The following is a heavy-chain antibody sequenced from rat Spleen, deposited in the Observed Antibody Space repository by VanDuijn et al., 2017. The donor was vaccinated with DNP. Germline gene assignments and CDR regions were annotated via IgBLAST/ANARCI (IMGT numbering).Heavy chain of an antibody. CDR2: ITYSGST. J-gene: IGHJ4*01. CDR3: ARLNSGYSYAMDA. Sequence: EVQLQESGPGLVKPSQSLSLTCSVTGYSITSHYWGWIRQFPGNKMEWIGHITYSGSTSYNPSLKSRISITRDTSKNQFFLQLNSVTTEDTATYYCARLNSGYSYAMDAWGQGTSVTVSS. CDR1: GYSITSHY. V-gene: IGHV3-1*01. D-gene: IGHD4-3*01.